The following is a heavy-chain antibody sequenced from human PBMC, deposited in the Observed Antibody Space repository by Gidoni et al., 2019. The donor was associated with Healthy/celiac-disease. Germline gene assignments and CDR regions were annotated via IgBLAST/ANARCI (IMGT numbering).Heavy chain of an antibody. V-gene: IGHV3-33*01. D-gene: IGHD6-19*01. J-gene: IGHJ6*02. CDR3: ARGNSGLNLYYYGMDV. CDR1: GFTCSTYG. Sequence: QVQQVESGGGVVQPGRSLRLAGAASGFTCSTYGMRGVRQAPGKGLEWVAVIWYDGSNKYYADSVKGRFTISRDNSKNTLYLQMNSLRAEDTAVYYCARGNSGLNLYYYGMDVWGQGTTVTVSS. CDR2: IWYDGSNK.